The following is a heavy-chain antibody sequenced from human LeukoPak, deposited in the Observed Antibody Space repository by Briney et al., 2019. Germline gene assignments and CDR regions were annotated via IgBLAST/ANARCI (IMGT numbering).Heavy chain of an antibody. Sequence: GGSLRLSCAAPGFSFSSNWMGWVRQAPGKGLEWVSTISANGFKTYHADSVKGRFTISRDNSKNTLYLQMNSLRAEDTAVYYCAKDFEGNWFDPWGQGTLVTVSS. V-gene: IGHV3-23*01. J-gene: IGHJ5*02. CDR3: AKDFEGNWFDP. CDR1: GFSFSSNW. CDR2: ISANGFKT. D-gene: IGHD3-9*01.